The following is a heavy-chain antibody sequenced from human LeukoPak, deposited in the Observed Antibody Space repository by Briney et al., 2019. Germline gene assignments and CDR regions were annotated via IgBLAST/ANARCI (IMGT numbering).Heavy chain of an antibody. D-gene: IGHD6-19*01. CDR1: GGSVSSGSYY. Sequence: SSETLSLTCTVSGGSVSSGSYYWSWIRQPPGKGLEWIGYAHHRGSTNYNPSLKSRVTISVDTSKNQFSLKLNPVTAADTAVYYCATEGTYSSGWYDYWGQGTLVTVSS. V-gene: IGHV4-61*01. CDR2: AHHRGST. J-gene: IGHJ4*02. CDR3: ATEGTYSSGWYDY.